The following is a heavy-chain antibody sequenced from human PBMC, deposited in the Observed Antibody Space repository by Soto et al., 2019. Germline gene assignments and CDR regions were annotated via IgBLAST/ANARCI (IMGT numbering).Heavy chain of an antibody. V-gene: IGHV5-51*01. Sequence: PGESLKISCMGSGYKVSTWHNFTSYWIAWVRQMPGEGLEWMGIIYPGDSDTRYSPSFQGQVTISADKSINSVYLQWSSLKASDTATYYCARLCFNCVFLSGYYNVHHYYGIDVRGQGTSVIVSS. CDR2: IYPGDSDT. D-gene: IGHD3-3*01. CDR1: GYKVSTWHNFTSYW. CDR3: ARLCFNCVFLSGYYNVHHYYGIDV. J-gene: IGHJ6*02.